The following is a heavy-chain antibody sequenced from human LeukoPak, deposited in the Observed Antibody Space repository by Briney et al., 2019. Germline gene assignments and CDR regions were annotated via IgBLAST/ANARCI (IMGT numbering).Heavy chain of an antibody. CDR3: ARRLPNSSSGHRAFDI. J-gene: IGHJ3*02. V-gene: IGHV3-48*04. CDR2: ISSSSSTI. CDR1: GFTFSSYS. D-gene: IGHD6-13*01. Sequence: PGGSLRLSCAASGFTFSSYSMNWVRQASGKGLEWVSYISSSSSTIYYADSVKGRFTIPRDNAKNSLYLQMNSLRAEDTAVYYCARRLPNSSSGHRAFDIWGQGTMVTVSS.